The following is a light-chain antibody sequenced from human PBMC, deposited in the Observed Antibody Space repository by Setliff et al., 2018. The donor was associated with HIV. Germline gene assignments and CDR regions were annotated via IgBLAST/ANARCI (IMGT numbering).Light chain of an antibody. CDR2: DVS. J-gene: IGLJ1*01. CDR3: NSYTSSSTLYV. Sequence: QSALTQPASVSGSPGQLITISCSGTSSDVGGYNYVSWYQQHPGKAPKLMIYDVSKRPSGVSTRFSGSKSGNTASLTISGLQAEDEADYFCNSYTSSSTLYVFGTGTKVTVL. V-gene: IGLV2-14*01. CDR1: SSDVGGYNY.